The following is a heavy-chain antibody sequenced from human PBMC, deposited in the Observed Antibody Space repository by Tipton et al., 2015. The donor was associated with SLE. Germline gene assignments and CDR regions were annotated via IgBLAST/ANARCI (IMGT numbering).Heavy chain of an antibody. CDR1: GGSISSYY. J-gene: IGHJ4*02. CDR3: ARRPPSYCTNGVCEV. Sequence: TLSLTCTVSGGSISSYYWRWIRQPAGKGLEWIGRIYTSGSTYYNPYLQSRVTISIDTSKNHFSLKLTSVTAADTAVYYCARRPPSYCTNGVCEVWGQGILVTVSS. D-gene: IGHD2-8*01. CDR2: IYTSGST. V-gene: IGHV4-4*07.